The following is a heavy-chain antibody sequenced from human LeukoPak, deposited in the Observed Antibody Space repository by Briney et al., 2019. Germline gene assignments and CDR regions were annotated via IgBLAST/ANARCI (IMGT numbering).Heavy chain of an antibody. D-gene: IGHD3-10*01. CDR2: IYTSGST. J-gene: IGHJ5*02. V-gene: IGHV4-4*07. Sequence: SETLSLTCTVSGVSINSYYWSCIRQPAGKGLEWIGRIYTSGSTNYNPSLKSRVTISVDKSKNQFSLKLSSVTAADTAVYYCARLGYYGSGSFNWFDPWGQGTLVTVSS. CDR1: GVSINSYY. CDR3: ARLGYYGSGSFNWFDP.